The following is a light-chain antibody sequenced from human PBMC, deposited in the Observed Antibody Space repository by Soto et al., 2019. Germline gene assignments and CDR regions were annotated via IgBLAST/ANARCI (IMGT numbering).Light chain of an antibody. J-gene: IGKJ5*01. CDR2: GAS. V-gene: IGKV3-15*01. CDR1: ESVRSY. Sequence: EVVMTQSPATLSVSPGERATLSCRASESVRSYLAWYQQKPGQAPRLLIYGASTRATGIPARFSGSGSGTEFTLTISSLQSEDFALYYCQQYNNCPPITFGQGTRLEIK. CDR3: QQYNNCPPIT.